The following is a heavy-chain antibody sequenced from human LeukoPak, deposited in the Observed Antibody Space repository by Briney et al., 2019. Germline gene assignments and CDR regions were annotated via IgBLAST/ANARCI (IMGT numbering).Heavy chain of an antibody. Sequence: PGGYLRLSCAASGFAFSDYYMSWTRQAPGKGLEWVSYISSSSSYTNYADSVKVRFTISRDNAKNSLYLQMNSLRAEDTAVYYCARVGYSYGLFDYWGERTLVTVSS. J-gene: IGHJ4*02. D-gene: IGHD5-18*01. CDR3: ARVGYSYGLFDY. CDR2: ISSSSSYT. V-gene: IGHV3-11*05. CDR1: GFAFSDYY.